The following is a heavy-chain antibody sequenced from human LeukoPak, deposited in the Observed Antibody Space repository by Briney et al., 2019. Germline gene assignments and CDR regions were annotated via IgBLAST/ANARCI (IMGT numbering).Heavy chain of an antibody. CDR3: AKDNIRIVVAGTIDY. Sequence: VGSLRLSCAASGFTFSSDWMSWGRQAPGKGLGWVANIKQDGSEKYYVNSMKGRFTISRDNAKNSLYLQMNSLRSEDTALYYCAKDNIRIVVAGTIDYWGQGTLVTVSS. CDR1: GFTFSSDW. D-gene: IGHD6-19*01. V-gene: IGHV3-7*03. J-gene: IGHJ4*02. CDR2: IKQDGSEK.